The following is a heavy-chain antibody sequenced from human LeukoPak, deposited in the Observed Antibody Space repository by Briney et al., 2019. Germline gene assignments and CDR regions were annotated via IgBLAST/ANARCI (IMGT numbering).Heavy chain of an antibody. Sequence: SETLSLTCTVSGGSISSSSYYWGWIRQPPGKGLEWVATIYYSGSTSYNPSLKSRVTLSVDKSKNQFSLKLSSVTAADTAVYYCARGGSGWYFDYWGQGTLVTVSS. D-gene: IGHD6-19*01. CDR2: IYYSGST. J-gene: IGHJ4*02. CDR3: ARGGSGWYFDY. V-gene: IGHV4-39*07. CDR1: GGSISSSSYY.